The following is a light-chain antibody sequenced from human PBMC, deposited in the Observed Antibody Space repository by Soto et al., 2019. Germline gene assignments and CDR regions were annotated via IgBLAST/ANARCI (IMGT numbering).Light chain of an antibody. CDR3: QSFDRTLSGFV. V-gene: IGLV1-40*01. CDR1: SSNTGAGYD. J-gene: IGLJ1*01. CDR2: GNN. Sequence: QSVLTQPPSVSGAPGQRVTISCTGSSSNTGAGYDVHWYKQFPGTAPKLLIYGNNNRPSGVPGRFSGSKSGTSASLAITGLHVEDESDYYCQSFDRTLSGFVFVTGTKVTVL.